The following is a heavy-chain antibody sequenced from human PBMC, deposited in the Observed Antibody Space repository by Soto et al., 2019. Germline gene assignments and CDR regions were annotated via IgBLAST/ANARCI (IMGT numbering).Heavy chain of an antibody. V-gene: IGHV4-39*02. CDR1: GGSITNGSYY. D-gene: IGHD3-10*01. CDR2: IYYSGGT. Sequence: SETLSLTCTVSGGSITNGSYYWGWIRQPPGKGLEWIGSIYYSGGTYYNPSLKSRVTISVDTSKNQFSLKLSSVTAADTAVYYCARDKITGLFDYWGQGTLVTVSS. J-gene: IGHJ4*02. CDR3: ARDKITGLFDY.